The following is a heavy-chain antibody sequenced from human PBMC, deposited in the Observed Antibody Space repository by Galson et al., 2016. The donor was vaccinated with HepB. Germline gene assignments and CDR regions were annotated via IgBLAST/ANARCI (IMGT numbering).Heavy chain of an antibody. D-gene: IGHD3-3*01. CDR1: GHTFAGYY. Sequence: SVKVSCKASGHTFAGYYIHWVRQAPGQGLEWMGWIAPTSGGPNYAQRFQGRVTVTEDTSTDTAYMELNSLRSEDTAVYYCATDRLGWSGYYNYWGQGTLVTVSS. CDR2: IAPTSGGP. CDR3: ATDRLGWSGYYNY. V-gene: IGHV1-2*02. J-gene: IGHJ4*02.